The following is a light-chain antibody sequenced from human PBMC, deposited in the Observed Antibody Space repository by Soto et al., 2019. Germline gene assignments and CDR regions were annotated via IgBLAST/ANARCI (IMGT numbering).Light chain of an antibody. J-gene: IGKJ5*01. CDR1: QSVNNRY. V-gene: IGKV3-20*01. CDR3: QHYGSSQIT. CDR2: GVS. Sequence: EIVLTQSPGTLSLSPGERATLSCRASQSVNNRYLAWYQQKPGQAPRLLMYGVSIRATGIPDRFSGSGSGTDFIVTISRLEPEDFAVYYCQHYGSSQITFGQGTRLEIK.